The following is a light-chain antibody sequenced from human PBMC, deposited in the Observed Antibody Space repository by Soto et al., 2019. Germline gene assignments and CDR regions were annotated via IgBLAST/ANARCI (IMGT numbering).Light chain of an antibody. CDR1: QSVSNW. V-gene: IGKV1-5*01. CDR2: DVS. J-gene: IGKJ1*01. Sequence: DIQMTQSPSTRSASVGKRVTITCRASQSVSNWLAWYQQKPGKAPNLLIYDVSSLESGVPSRFSGSGSGTEFILTISSLQPDDFATYYCQQYDSYSWTFGQGTKVDIK. CDR3: QQYDSYSWT.